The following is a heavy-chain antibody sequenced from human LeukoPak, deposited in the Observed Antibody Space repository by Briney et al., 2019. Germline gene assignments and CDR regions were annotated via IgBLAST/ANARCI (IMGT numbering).Heavy chain of an antibody. Sequence: GGSLRLSCAASGFTFSSYAMSWVRPAPGKGLEWVSAISGSGGSTYYADSVKGRFTISRDNSKNTLSLQMNSLRAEDTAVYYCAKVAQYYYGSGSYPRPYGMDVWGQGTTVTVSS. V-gene: IGHV3-23*01. CDR3: AKVAQYYYGSGSYPRPYGMDV. J-gene: IGHJ6*02. D-gene: IGHD3-10*01. CDR1: GFTFSSYA. CDR2: ISGSGGST.